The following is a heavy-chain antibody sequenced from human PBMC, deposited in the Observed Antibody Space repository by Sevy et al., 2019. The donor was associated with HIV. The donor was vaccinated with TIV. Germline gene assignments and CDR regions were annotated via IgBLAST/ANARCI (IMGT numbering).Heavy chain of an antibody. CDR1: GFTFSDYY. J-gene: IGHJ6*02. D-gene: IGHD2-2*01. CDR3: ARSLYCSSTSCPSPYYYYGMDV. V-gene: IGHV3-11*01. Sequence: GGSLRLSCAASGFTFSDYYMSWIRQAPGKGLEWVSYISSSGSTIYYADSVKGRFTIARDNAKNSLYLKMNSLRAEDTAVYYCARSLYCSSTSCPSPYYYYGMDVWGQGTTVTVSS. CDR2: ISSSGSTI.